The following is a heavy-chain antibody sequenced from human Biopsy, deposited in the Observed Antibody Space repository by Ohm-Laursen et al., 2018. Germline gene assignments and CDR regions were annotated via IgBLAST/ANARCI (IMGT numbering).Heavy chain of an antibody. CDR3: ARLGSGDYFPTFFDF. V-gene: IGHV4-59*08. D-gene: IGHD5-12*01. CDR2: VYDSGKS. Sequence: GTLSLTCTVSGGSISSDYWSWIRQPPGKGLEWIGSVYDSGKSYYNPSLKSRVTISVDTSKNQFSLKLSSVTAADTAVYYCARLGSGDYFPTFFDFWGQGALVTVSS. CDR1: GGSISSDY. J-gene: IGHJ4*02.